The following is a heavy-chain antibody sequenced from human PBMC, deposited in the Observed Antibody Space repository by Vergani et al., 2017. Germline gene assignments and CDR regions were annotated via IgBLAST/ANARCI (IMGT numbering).Heavy chain of an antibody. CDR2: ISYDGNKK. CDR3: TRDFLTRVTTLDYYYMGV. Sequence: QVQLVESGGGEVQPGRSLRLSCSAAGFPFSDYGVHWVRQAPGKGLEWVSVISYDGNKKNYADSGKGRFTISRDNSKNTMYLEMNALRAEETAVYYCTRDFLTRVTTLDYYYMGVWGKGTTVTVSS. J-gene: IGHJ6*03. V-gene: IGHV3-30*03. D-gene: IGHD1-1*01. CDR1: GFPFSDYG.